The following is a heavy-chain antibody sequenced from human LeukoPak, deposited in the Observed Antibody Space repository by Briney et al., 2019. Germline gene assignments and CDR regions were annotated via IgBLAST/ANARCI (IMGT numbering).Heavy chain of an antibody. Sequence: PGGSLRLSCVVSKLTFSSHTMNWVRQAPGKGLEWVSSITSSSSYIYYADSVKGRFTTSRDNAKNALYLQMNSLRAEDTAVYYLATFRTSYSGSYDYFDNWGQGTLVTVSS. J-gene: IGHJ4*02. V-gene: IGHV3-21*01. CDR2: ITSSSSYI. CDR3: ATFRTSYSGSYDYFDN. CDR1: KLTFSSHT. D-gene: IGHD1-26*01.